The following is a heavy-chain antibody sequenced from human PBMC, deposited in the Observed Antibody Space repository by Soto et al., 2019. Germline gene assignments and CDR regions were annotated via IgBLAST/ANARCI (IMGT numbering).Heavy chain of an antibody. J-gene: IGHJ6*02. CDR3: LTQGFGPLHGLVDV. Sequence: FIFTYYNISIRQPPGKGLDWIGYISYSGSTSYNPSLKSRLIISVDTSQNQVSLKLASVTAADTAVYYCLTQGFGPLHGLVDVWGQGTTVS. CDR1: FIFTYY. V-gene: IGHV4-59*08. CDR2: ISYSGST. D-gene: IGHD3-10*01.